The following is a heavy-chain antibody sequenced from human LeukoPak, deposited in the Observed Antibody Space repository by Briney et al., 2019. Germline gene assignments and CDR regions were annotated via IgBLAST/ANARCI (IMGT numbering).Heavy chain of an antibody. D-gene: IGHD3-16*01. CDR3: GRAFPPLRTSSAGDL. CDR2: ISGLSTHI. Sequence: PGGPLRLSCSASGFTFSDYDMNWVRQAPGKGLEWVSSISGLSTHIYYGDSVKGRFSISRDNAKTSVYLQMNSLGVEDTAIYYCGRAFPPLRTSSAGDLWGQGILVTVSS. CDR1: GFTFSDYD. J-gene: IGHJ4*02. V-gene: IGHV3-69-1*02.